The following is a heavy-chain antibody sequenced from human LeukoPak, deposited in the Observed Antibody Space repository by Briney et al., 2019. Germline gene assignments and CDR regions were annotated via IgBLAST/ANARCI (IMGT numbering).Heavy chain of an antibody. J-gene: IGHJ4*02. Sequence: SGGSLRLSCAASGFTVSSNYMSWVRQSPGKGLEGVSVIYSGGTTYYADSVKGRFTISRDNSNNTLYLQMNSLRAEDTAVYYCASYGSGSYRGLDYWGQGTLVTVSS. CDR1: GFTVSSNY. D-gene: IGHD3-10*01. V-gene: IGHV3-53*01. CDR2: IYSGGTT. CDR3: ASYGSGSYRGLDY.